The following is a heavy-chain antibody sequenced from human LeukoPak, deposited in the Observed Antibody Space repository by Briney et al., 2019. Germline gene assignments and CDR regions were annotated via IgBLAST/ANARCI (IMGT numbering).Heavy chain of an antibody. J-gene: IGHJ4*02. D-gene: IGHD6-6*01. V-gene: IGHV3-7*01. CDR3: ASWTSSSSNY. Sequence: GGSLRLSCAASGFTFSSYWMTWVRQVPGKGLEWVANINQDGSEKNCVDSMKGRFTISRDNAKNSLYLQMNSLRAEDTAVYYCASWTSSSSNYWGQGTLVTVSS. CDR1: GFTFSSYW. CDR2: INQDGSEK.